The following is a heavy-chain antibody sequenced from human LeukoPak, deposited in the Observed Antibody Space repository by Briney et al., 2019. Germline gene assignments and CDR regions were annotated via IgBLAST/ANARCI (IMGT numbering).Heavy chain of an antibody. CDR3: ARAGYSSGWYVFDI. CDR1: GGSISSGGYS. D-gene: IGHD6-19*01. Sequence: SETLSLTCAVSGGSISSGGYSWSWVRQPPGKGLEWIGYIYHSGSTHYNPSLKSRVTISVDRSKKQFSLKMSSVTAAVSAVYYCARAGYSSGWYVFDIWGQGTMVTVSS. CDR2: IYHSGST. V-gene: IGHV4-30-2*01. J-gene: IGHJ3*02.